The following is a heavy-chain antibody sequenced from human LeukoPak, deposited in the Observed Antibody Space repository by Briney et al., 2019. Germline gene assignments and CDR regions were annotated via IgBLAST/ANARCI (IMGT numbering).Heavy chain of an antibody. CDR1: GGSISSYY. CDR2: IYYSGST. V-gene: IGHV4-59*01. Sequence: SETLSLTCTVSGGSISSYYWSWIRQPPGKGLEWMGYIYYSGSTNYNPSLKSRVTISVDTSKNQFSLKLSSVTAADTAVYYCARDSRNYYDSSGYSNWFDPWGQGTLVTVSS. D-gene: IGHD3-22*01. J-gene: IGHJ5*02. CDR3: ARDSRNYYDSSGYSNWFDP.